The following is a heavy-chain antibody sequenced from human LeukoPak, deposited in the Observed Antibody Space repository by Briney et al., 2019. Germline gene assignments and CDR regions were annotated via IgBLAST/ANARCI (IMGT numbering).Heavy chain of an antibody. D-gene: IGHD3-9*01. CDR2: IWYDGINK. CDR1: GLTFNSYA. J-gene: IGHJ3*01. Sequence: PGGSLRLSCAASGLTFNSYAMHWVRQIPGKGLEWVAFIWYDGINKHYADSVKGRFTISRDNSKDTLSLQMNSLRAEDTAVYYCAKGKWGLTINNFDVWGQGTMVTVSS. V-gene: IGHV3-30*02. CDR3: AKGKWGLTINNFDV.